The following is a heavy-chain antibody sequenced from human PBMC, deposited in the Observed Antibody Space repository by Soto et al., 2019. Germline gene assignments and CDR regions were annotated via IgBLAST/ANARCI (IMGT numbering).Heavy chain of an antibody. D-gene: IGHD4-17*01. CDR3: VRAGDGDPTD. Sequence: EVQLVESGGGLVQPGGSLRLSCAASAFTFSDHYMDWVRQAPGKGLEWVGRRRNKAKSYSIDYAAAGTVTFTISRDDSKNTRYLELNSLTPEDTAVNYCVRAGDGDPTDRGQVTLVTVSS. J-gene: IGHJ4*02. CDR1: AFTFSDHY. V-gene: IGHV3-72*01. CDR2: RRNKAKSYSI.